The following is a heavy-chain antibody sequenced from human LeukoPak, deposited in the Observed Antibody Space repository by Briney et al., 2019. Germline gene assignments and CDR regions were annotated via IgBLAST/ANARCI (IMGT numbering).Heavy chain of an antibody. CDR2: IYPGDSDT. CDR3: AMARSRVAGLRYFHH. Sequence: PGESLKISCKGSGYSFANYWIAWVRQMPGKGLEWMGIIYPGDSDTRYSPSFQGQVTISADRSISTAYLQWSSLEASDTAMYYCAMARSRVAGLRYFHHWGQGTLVTVSS. CDR1: GYSFANYW. V-gene: IGHV5-51*01. D-gene: IGHD6-19*01. J-gene: IGHJ1*01.